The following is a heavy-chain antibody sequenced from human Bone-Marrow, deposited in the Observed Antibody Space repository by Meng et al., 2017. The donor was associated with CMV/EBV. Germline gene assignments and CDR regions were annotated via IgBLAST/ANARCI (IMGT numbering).Heavy chain of an antibody. Sequence: GESLKISCKGSGYSFTSYWIGWVRQMPGKGLEWMGIIYPGDSDTRYSPSFQGQVTISADKSISTAYLQWSSLKASDTAMYYCARGGLWYDFWSGYFSRSSMDVWGQGTTVTVSS. CDR2: IYPGDSDT. J-gene: IGHJ6*02. D-gene: IGHD3-3*01. V-gene: IGHV5-51*01. CDR3: ARGGLWYDFWSGYFSRSSMDV. CDR1: GYSFTSYW.